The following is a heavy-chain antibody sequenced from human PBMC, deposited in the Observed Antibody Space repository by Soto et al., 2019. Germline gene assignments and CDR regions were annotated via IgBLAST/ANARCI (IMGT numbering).Heavy chain of an antibody. J-gene: IGHJ1*01. V-gene: IGHV5-51*01. D-gene: IGHD2-21*01. CDR3: ARHSGVAEDGTD. CDR1: GYSFTTNW. Sequence: GESLKISCKGSGYSFTTNWIGWVRQMPGKGLEWMGVIYPGDSDTRYSPSFQGQVAISADKSINTAYLQWSSLKASDTAMYYCARHSGVAEDGTDWGQGTLVTVSS. CDR2: IYPGDSDT.